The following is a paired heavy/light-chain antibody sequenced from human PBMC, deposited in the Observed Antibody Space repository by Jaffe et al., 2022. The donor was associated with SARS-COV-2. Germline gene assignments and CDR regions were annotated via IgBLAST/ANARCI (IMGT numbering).Heavy chain of an antibody. D-gene: IGHD3-3*01. V-gene: IGHV3-15*01. CDR3: LGRFLGY. CDR2: IRSKANGETT. Sequence: EVQLVESGGGLVKPGGSLRLSCAASGFTFSDAWMSWVRQPPGKGLEWVGLIRSKANGETTDYAAPVKGRFIISRDDSKNTHYLQMNSLKTEDTAVYYCLGRFLGYWGQGTLVTVSS. CDR1: GFTFSDAW. J-gene: IGHJ4*02.
Light chain of an antibody. CDR3: QQYGSSPWT. CDR2: DAS. CDR1: QSVSSSY. V-gene: IGKV3-20*01. J-gene: IGKJ1*01. Sequence: EIVLTQSPGTLSLSPGERATLSCRASQSVSSSYLAWYQQKPGQAPRLLIYDASSRATGIPDTFSGSGSGTDFTLTISRLEPEDFAVYYCQQYGSSPWTFGQGTKVEIK.